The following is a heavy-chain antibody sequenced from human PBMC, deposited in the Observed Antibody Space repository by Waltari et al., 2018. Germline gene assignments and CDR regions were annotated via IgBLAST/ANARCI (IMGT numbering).Heavy chain of an antibody. CDR3: ARGTWRRYYYYGMDV. CDR1: GGAISSYY. D-gene: IGHD3-3*01. Sequence: QVQLQESGPGLVKPSETLSLTCTVSGGAISSYYWSWILPPAGKGLVWIGRIYTSVSTNYNPSLKSRVTMSVDTSKNQFSLKLSSVTAADTALYYCARGTWRRYYYYGMDVWGQGTTVTVSS. J-gene: IGHJ6*02. V-gene: IGHV4-4*07. CDR2: IYTSVST.